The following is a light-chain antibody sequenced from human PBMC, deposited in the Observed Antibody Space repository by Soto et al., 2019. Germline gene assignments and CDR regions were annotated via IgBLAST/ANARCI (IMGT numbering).Light chain of an antibody. CDR1: SSDIGGYNH. CDR3: CAYTARTTLSWV. Sequence: QSVLTQPPSVSGAPGQRVTISCTGVSSDIGGYNHVSWYQQHPGKVPRLIIYDVDNRPLGVSNRFSGSQSGNTASLSISGLQAEDEAEYYCCAYTARTTLSWVFGGGTKLTVL. CDR2: DVD. V-gene: IGLV2-14*03. J-gene: IGLJ3*02.